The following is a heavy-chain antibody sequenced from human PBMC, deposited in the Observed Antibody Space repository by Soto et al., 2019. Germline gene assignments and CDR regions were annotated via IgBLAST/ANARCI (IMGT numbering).Heavy chain of an antibody. CDR3: ARVERGTATTVVDAFDI. CDR2: MSHSGGT. J-gene: IGHJ3*02. Sequence: QVQLQQWGAGLLKPSETLSLTCAVYGGFVTSGSYYWSWIRQPPGKGLEWIGEMSHSGGTHFNPSLKNRVTISVDTSKNQFTLKMSSVTAADTALYYCARVERGTATTVVDAFDIWGPWTMVTVSS. CDR1: GGFVTSGSYY. D-gene: IGHD1-1*01. V-gene: IGHV4-34*01.